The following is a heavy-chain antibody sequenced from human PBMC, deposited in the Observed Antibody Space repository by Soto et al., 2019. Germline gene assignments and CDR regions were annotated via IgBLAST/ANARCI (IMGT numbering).Heavy chain of an antibody. D-gene: IGHD6-19*01. J-gene: IGHJ3*01. CDR1: GFTFSPYS. V-gene: IGHV3-48*02. Sequence: EVQLVESGGGLVQPGGSLRLSCAASGFTFSPYSMNWVRQSPGKGLEWVSFISSSGGTIYYADSVKGRFTIYRDNANNFLYLQMDSLRDEDTAVYDCARDAGYSRGWTLAFDLWGQGTMVTVSS. CDR2: ISSSGGTI. CDR3: ARDAGYSRGWTLAFDL.